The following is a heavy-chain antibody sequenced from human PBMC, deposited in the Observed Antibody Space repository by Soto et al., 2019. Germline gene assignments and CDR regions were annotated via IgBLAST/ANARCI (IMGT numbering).Heavy chain of an antibody. CDR3: VRGGSNYAS. V-gene: IGHV3-7*01. CDR1: GFTFSDSW. Sequence: EVQLVESGGGLVQPGGSLRLSCTASGFTFSDSWMTWVRQAPGKGLEWVARIKPDESEKKYAASVKGRFSISRANAKNSMYLQMDSLRGEDTAVYYCVRGGSNYASWGQGTLVTVSS. CDR2: IKPDESEK. J-gene: IGHJ5*02. D-gene: IGHD4-4*01.